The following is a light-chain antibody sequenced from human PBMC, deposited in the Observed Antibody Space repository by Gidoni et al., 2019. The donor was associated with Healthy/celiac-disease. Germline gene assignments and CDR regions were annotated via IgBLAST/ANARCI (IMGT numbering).Light chain of an antibody. Sequence: EIVMTQSPATLSVSPGERATLSCRASQSVSSNLAWYQQKPGQAPRLLIYGASTRATGIPARVSGSGSGTEFTLTISSLQSEDFAVYYCQQYNTWPPITFGPXTKVDIK. V-gene: IGKV3-15*01. CDR1: QSVSSN. CDR2: GAS. J-gene: IGKJ3*01. CDR3: QQYNTWPPIT.